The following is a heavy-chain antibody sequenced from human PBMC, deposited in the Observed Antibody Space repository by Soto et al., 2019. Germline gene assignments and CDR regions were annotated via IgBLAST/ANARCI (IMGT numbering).Heavy chain of an antibody. J-gene: IGHJ4*02. CDR1: GYTFTSYY. Sequence: GASVKVSCKASGYTFTSYYMHWVRQAPGQGLEWMGITNPSGGSTSYAQKFQGRVTMTRDTSTSTVYMELSSLRSEDTAVYYCARDPGDGYSWANFFDYWGQGTLVTVSS. D-gene: IGHD2-21*01. CDR2: TNPSGGST. CDR3: ARDPGDGYSWANFFDY. V-gene: IGHV1-46*01.